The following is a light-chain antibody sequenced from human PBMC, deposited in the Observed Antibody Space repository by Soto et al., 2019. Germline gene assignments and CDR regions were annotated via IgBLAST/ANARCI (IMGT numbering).Light chain of an antibody. V-gene: IGKV3-15*01. CDR3: QQYNNWPIT. CDR2: GAS. Sequence: IVMTQSPFTLSVSPGERVTLSCRASQSVSSNLAWYQQKPGQAPRLLIYGASTRATGIPARFSGSGSGTEFTLTISSLQSEDFAVYYCQQYNNWPITFGQGTR. CDR1: QSVSSN. J-gene: IGKJ5*01.